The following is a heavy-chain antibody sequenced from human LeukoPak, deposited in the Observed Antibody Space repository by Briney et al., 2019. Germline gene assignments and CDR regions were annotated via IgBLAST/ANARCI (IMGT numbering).Heavy chain of an antibody. CDR2: INTNTGNP. D-gene: IGHD3-10*01. V-gene: IGHV7-4-1*02. CDR1: GYTFTSYA. CDR3: ARGRPTITMVRGVIGY. Sequence: ASVKVSCKASGYTFTSYAMNWVRQAPGQGLEWMGWINTNTGNPTYAQGFTGRFVFSLDTSVSTAYLQISSLKAEDTAVYYCARGRPTITMVRGVIGYWGQGTLVTVSS. J-gene: IGHJ4*02.